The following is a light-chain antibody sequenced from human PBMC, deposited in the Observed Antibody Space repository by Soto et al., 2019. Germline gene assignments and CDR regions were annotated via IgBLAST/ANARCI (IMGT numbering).Light chain of an antibody. V-gene: IGLV2-14*01. CDR3: SSYTSSSFYV. CDR2: EVS. CDR1: SSDVGGYNY. J-gene: IGLJ1*01. Sequence: QSALTQPASVSGSPGQSITISCTGTSSDVGGYNYVSWYQQHPGKAPKLMIYEVSNRLSGVSNRFSGSKSGNTASLTISGLQAEDEADYYCSSYTSSSFYVFGTGTKVTVL.